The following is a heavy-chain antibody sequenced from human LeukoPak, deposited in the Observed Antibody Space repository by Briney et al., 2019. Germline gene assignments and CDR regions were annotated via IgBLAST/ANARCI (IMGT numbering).Heavy chain of an antibody. V-gene: IGHV3-30*02. J-gene: IGHJ6*03. D-gene: IGHD6-13*01. CDR3: AKYTAAGRSYYYYMDV. Sequence: GGSLRLSCAASGFSFSTHAMGWVRQAPGKGLEWVAFIRYDGSNKYYADSVKGRFTISRDDSKNTLYLQMNSLRAEDTAVYYCAKYTAAGRSYYYYMDVWGKGTTVTVSS. CDR2: IRYDGSNK. CDR1: GFSFSTHA.